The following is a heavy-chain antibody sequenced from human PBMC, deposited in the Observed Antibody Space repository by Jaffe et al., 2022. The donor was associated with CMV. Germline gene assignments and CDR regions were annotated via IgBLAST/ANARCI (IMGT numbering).Heavy chain of an antibody. CDR1: GGSISSSSYY. V-gene: IGHV4-39*01. CDR3: GCYFGSGGSWWLDY. Sequence: QLQLQESGPGLVKPSETLSLTCTVSGGSISSSSYYWGWIRQPPGKGLEWIGSIYYSGSTYYNPSLKSRVTISVDTSKNQFSLKLSSVTAADTAVYYCGCYFGSGGSWWLDYWGQGTLVTVSS. J-gene: IGHJ4*02. D-gene: IGHD2-15*01. CDR2: IYYSGST.